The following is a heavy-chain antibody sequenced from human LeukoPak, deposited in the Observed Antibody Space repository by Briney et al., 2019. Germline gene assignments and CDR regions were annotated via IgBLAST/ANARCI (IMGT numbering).Heavy chain of an antibody. CDR3: AKDQNSMAPAGIDY. J-gene: IGHJ4*02. Sequence: GGSLRLSCAASGFTFSSYAMSWVRQAPGMGLEWVSAISGSGGRTYNADSVKGRFTISRDNSKNTLDLQMNSLRAEDTAIYYCAKDQNSMAPAGIDYWGQGTLVTVPS. D-gene: IGHD6-13*01. V-gene: IGHV3-23*01. CDR1: GFTFSSYA. CDR2: ISGSGGRT.